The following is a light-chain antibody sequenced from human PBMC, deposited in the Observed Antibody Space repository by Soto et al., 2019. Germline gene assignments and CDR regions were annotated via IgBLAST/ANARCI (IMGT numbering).Light chain of an antibody. V-gene: IGKV1-9*01. Sequence: DIQLTQSPSFLSASVGDRVTITCRASQGISSYLAWYQQEPGKAPKPLIYAASTLQSVVPSRFSRGGSGPEYSATISHPKPQYLAAYFFERLKSYTMSFGGWTKVDI. CDR2: AAS. J-gene: IGKJ4*01. CDR3: ERLKSYTMS. CDR1: QGISSY.